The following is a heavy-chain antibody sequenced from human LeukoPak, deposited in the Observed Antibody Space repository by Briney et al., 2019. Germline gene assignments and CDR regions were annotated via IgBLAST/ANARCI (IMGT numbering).Heavy chain of an antibody. J-gene: IGHJ4*02. CDR2: ISSSGSTI. CDR3: ARDQNDGVTMVRGVTQPNPTDY. CDR1: GFTFSSYE. D-gene: IGHD3-10*01. Sequence: GGSLRLSCAASGFTFSSYEMNWVRQAPGKGLEWVSYISSSGSTIYYADSVKGRFTISRDNAKNSLYLQMNSLRAEDTAVYYCARDQNDGVTMVRGVTQPNPTDYWGQGTLVTVSS. V-gene: IGHV3-48*03.